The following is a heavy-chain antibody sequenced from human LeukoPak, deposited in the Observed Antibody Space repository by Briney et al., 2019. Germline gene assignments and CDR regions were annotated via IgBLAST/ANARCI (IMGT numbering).Heavy chain of an antibody. CDR1: GDSITNYY. D-gene: IGHD6-19*01. CDR2: MYTTGST. CDR3: ARIYSRGWSLDS. V-gene: IGHV4-4*07. Sequence: SQTLSLTCTVSGDSITNYYWAWIRQSAGKGLEWIGRMYTTGSTKYSPSFESRVTMPRDASKNQFSLRLNSVTAADTAIYYCARIYSRGWSLDSWGPGTLVTVSS. J-gene: IGHJ4*02.